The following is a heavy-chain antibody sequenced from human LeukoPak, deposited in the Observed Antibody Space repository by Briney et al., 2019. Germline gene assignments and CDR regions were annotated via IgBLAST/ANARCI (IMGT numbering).Heavy chain of an antibody. D-gene: IGHD3-16*01. J-gene: IGHJ6*03. CDR2: IYYSGTT. CDR3: AREKIGTGTVLGKDYYYMDV. CDR1: GGSISSSPYY. V-gene: IGHV4-39*07. Sequence: SETLSLTCTVSGGSISSSPYYWGWIRQPPGKGLEWIGSIYYSGTTHYNPSLESRVTISVDTSKNQFSLKLSSVTAADTAMYYCAREKIGTGTVLGKDYYYMDVWGKGTTVTVSS.